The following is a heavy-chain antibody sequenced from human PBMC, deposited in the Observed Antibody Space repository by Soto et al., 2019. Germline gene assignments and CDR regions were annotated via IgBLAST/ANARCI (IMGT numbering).Heavy chain of an antibody. CDR1: GFTFSDYY. V-gene: IGHV3-11*01. D-gene: IGHD3-3*01. CDR3: AFDLWSGYSKYYYYYMDV. CDR2: ISSSGSTI. J-gene: IGHJ6*03. Sequence: GGSLRLSCAASGFTFSDYYMSWIRQDPGKGLEWVSYISSSGSTIYYADSVKGRFTISRDNAKNSLYLQMNSLRAEDTAVYYCAFDLWSGYSKYYYYYMDVWGKGTTVTVSS.